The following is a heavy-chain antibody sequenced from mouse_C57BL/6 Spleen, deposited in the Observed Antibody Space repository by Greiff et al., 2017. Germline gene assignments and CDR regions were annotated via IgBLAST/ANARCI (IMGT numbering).Heavy chain of an antibody. V-gene: IGHV1-81*01. J-gene: IGHJ4*01. Sequence: QVQLKESGAELARPGASVKLSCKASGYTFTSYGISWVKQRTGQGLEWIGEIYPRSGNTYYNEKFKGKATLTADKSSSTAYMELRSLTSEDSAVYFCARDPRYYGNYEAMDYWGQGTSVTVSS. D-gene: IGHD2-1*01. CDR3: ARDPRYYGNYEAMDY. CDR1: GYTFTSYG. CDR2: IYPRSGNT.